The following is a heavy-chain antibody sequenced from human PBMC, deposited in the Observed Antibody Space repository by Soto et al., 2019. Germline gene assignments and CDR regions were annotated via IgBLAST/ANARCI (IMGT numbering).Heavy chain of an antibody. CDR2: IYYSGST. V-gene: IGHV4-59*08. Sequence: PGGSLRLSCAASGFTFGSYGMHWVRQAPGKGLEWIGYIYYSGSTNYNPSLKSRVTISVDTSKNQFSLKLSSVTAADTAVYYCARHRWLRSQIDYWGQGTLVTVSS. CDR3: ARHRWLRSQIDY. CDR1: GFTFGSYG. D-gene: IGHD5-12*01. J-gene: IGHJ4*02.